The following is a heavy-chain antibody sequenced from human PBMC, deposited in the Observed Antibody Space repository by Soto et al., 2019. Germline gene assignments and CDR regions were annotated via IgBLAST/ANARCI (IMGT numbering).Heavy chain of an antibody. CDR3: ARIECSSCYYYYYGMDV. Sequence: QVQLVQSGAEVKKPGSSVKVSCKASGGTFSSYGMHWVRQAPGKGLEWVAVIWYDGSNKYYADSVKGRFTISRDNSKNTLYLQMNSLRAEDTAVYYCARIECSSCYYYYYGMDVWGQGTTVTVSS. J-gene: IGHJ6*02. CDR1: GGTFSSYG. V-gene: IGHV3-33*01. D-gene: IGHD6-6*01. CDR2: IWYDGSNK.